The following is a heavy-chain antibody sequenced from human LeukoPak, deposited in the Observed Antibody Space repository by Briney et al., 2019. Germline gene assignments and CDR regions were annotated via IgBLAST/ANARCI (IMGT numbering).Heavy chain of an antibody. J-gene: IGHJ3*02. CDR3: AKMGSITTKSRAFDI. Sequence: GGSLRLSCAASGFTFSSYAMSWVRQAPGKGLEWVSAISGSGGSTYYADSVKGRFTIPRDNSKNTLYLQMNSLRAEDTAVYYCAKMGSITTKSRAFDIWGQGTMVTVSS. CDR1: GFTFSSYA. D-gene: IGHD3-10*01. CDR2: ISGSGGST. V-gene: IGHV3-23*01.